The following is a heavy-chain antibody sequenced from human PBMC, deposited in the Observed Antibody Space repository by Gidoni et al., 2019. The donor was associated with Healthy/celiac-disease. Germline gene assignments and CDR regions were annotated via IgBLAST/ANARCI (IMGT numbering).Heavy chain of an antibody. J-gene: IGHJ4*02. D-gene: IGHD6-13*01. Sequence: EVQLLESGGGLVQPGGSLRLSCSASGFTFRSYAMSWVRQAPGKGLEGVSAISGSGGSTYYADSVKGRFTSSRDNSKNTLYLQMNSLRAEDTAVYYCAKVASSSWSPYYFDYWGQGTLVTVSS. CDR3: AKVASSSWSPYYFDY. V-gene: IGHV3-23*01. CDR1: GFTFRSYA. CDR2: ISGSGGST.